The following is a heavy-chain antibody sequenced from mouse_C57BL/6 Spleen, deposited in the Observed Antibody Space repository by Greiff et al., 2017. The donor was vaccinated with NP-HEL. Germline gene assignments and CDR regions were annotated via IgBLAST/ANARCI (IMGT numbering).Heavy chain of an antibody. CDR3: ARDYGQLAWYFDV. J-gene: IGHJ1*03. D-gene: IGHD1-2*01. Sequence: VQLQQSGPELVKPGASVKLSCKASGYTFTSYDINWVKQRPGQGLEWIGWIYPRDGSTKYNEKFKGKATLTVDTSSSTAYMELHSLTSEDSAVYFCARDYGQLAWYFDVWGTGTTVTVSS. CDR2: IYPRDGST. V-gene: IGHV1-85*01. CDR1: GYTFTSYD.